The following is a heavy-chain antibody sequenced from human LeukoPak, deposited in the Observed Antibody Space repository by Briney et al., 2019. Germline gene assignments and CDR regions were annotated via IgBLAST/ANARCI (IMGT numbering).Heavy chain of an antibody. Sequence: PSETLSLTCAVYGGSFSGYYWSWIRQPPGKGLEWIGEINHSGSTNYNPSLKSRVTISVDTSKNQFSLKLSSVTAADTAVYYCARPYYYGSGSYSLSNAFDIWGQWTMVTVSS. V-gene: IGHV4-34*01. CDR3: ARPYYYGSGSYSLSNAFDI. D-gene: IGHD3-10*01. CDR1: GGSFSGYY. CDR2: INHSGST. J-gene: IGHJ3*02.